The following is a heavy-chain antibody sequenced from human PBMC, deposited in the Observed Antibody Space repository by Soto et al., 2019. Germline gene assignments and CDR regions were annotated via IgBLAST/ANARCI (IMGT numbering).Heavy chain of an antibody. V-gene: IGHV5-51*01. CDR2: IYPADSDT. D-gene: IGHD3-9*01. CDR1: GYNFTTSW. Sequence: GESLKISCRASGYNFTTSWIGWVRQKPGEGLEWMGIIYPADSDTIYSPSFQGQVTFSVDKSINTAFLQMSSLKASDTAIYYCARQDGIFGWFDPWGQGSLVTVSS. J-gene: IGHJ5*02. CDR3: ARQDGIFGWFDP.